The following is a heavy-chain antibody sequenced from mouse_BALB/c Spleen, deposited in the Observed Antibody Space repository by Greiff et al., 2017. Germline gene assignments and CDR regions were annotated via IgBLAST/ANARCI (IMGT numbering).Heavy chain of an antibody. CDR3: ARWYYAMDY. V-gene: IGHV5-9*03. CDR2: ISSGGGNT. J-gene: IGHJ4*01. Sequence: EVKLMESGGGLVKPGGSLKLSCAASGFTFSSYSMSWVRQTPEKRLEWVATISSGGGNTYYPDSVKGRFTITRDNAKNTLYLQMSSLRSEDTALYYCARWYYAMDYWGQGTSVTVSS. CDR1: GFTFSSYS.